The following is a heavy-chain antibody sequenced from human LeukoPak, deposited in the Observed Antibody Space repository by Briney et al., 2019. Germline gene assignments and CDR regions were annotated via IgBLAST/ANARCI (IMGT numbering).Heavy chain of an antibody. CDR1: GFTFDDYT. CDR2: ISWDGGST. D-gene: IGHD6-13*01. Sequence: QTGGSLRLSCAASGFTFDDYTMHWVRQAPGKGLEWVSLISWDGGSTYYADSVKGRFTISRDNSKNSLYLQMNSLRAEDMALYYCAKGGNYDYYYMDVWGKGTTVTVSS. J-gene: IGHJ6*03. V-gene: IGHV3-43*01. CDR3: AKGGNYDYYYMDV.